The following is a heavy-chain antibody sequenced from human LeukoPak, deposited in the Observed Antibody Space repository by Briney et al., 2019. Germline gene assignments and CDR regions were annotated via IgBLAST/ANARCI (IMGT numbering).Heavy chain of an antibody. J-gene: IGHJ6*03. Sequence: GPSVKVSCKASGGTFSSYAISWVRQAPGQGLGWMGRIIPIFGTANYAQKFQGRVTITTDESTSTAYMELSSLRSEDTAVYYCARDQMDIVVVPAANRPDYYYYYMDVWGKGTTVTVSS. CDR3: ARDQMDIVVVPAANRPDYYYYYMDV. D-gene: IGHD2-2*03. CDR2: IIPIFGTA. CDR1: GGTFSSYA. V-gene: IGHV1-69*05.